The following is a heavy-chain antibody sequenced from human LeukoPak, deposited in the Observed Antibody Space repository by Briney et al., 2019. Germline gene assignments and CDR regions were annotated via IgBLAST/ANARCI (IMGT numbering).Heavy chain of an antibody. J-gene: IGHJ6*03. CDR3: ARGARGYNWNLPYYYYYYMDV. CDR2: MNPNSGNT. Sequence: ASAKVSCKASGYTFTSYDINWVRQATGQGLEWMGWMNPNSGNTGYAQKFQGRVTMTRNTSISTAYMELSSLRSEDTAVYYCARGARGYNWNLPYYYYYYMDVWGKGTTVTVSS. D-gene: IGHD1-7*01. CDR1: GYTFTSYD. V-gene: IGHV1-8*01.